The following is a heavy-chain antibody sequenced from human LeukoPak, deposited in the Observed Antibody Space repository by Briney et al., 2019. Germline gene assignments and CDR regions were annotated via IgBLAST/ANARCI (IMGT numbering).Heavy chain of an antibody. J-gene: IGHJ4*02. Sequence: SETLSLTCTVSDGSISSSSYYWGWIRQPPGKGLEWIGNIYYSGSTYYNPSLKSRVTISVDTSKNQFSLKLSSVTAADTAVYYCARDQGRWLVRTFDYWGQGTLVTVSS. V-gene: IGHV4-39*07. CDR1: DGSISSSSYY. CDR3: ARDQGRWLVRTFDY. D-gene: IGHD6-19*01. CDR2: IYYSGST.